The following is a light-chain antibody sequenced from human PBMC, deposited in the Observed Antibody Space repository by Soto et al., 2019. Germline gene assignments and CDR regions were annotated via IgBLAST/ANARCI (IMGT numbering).Light chain of an antibody. Sequence: DIVMTQSPDSLAVSLGERATINCKSSQTVLHGSNYLAWYQQKPGQPPKLLIYWASTRESGVPDRFSGSGSETDFTLTISSLQAEDVAVYYCQQYYTTPVTFGQGTKVEIK. CDR1: QTVLHGSNY. J-gene: IGKJ1*01. CDR3: QQYYTTPVT. V-gene: IGKV4-1*01. CDR2: WAS.